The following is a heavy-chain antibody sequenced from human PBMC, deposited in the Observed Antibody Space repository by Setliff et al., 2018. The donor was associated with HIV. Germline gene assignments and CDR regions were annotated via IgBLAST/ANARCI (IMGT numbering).Heavy chain of an antibody. CDR2: ISASSVSR. Sequence: PGGSLRLSCAASGFTFSSYSMNWVRQAPGRGLEWVSYISASSVSRYYADSVKGRFTISRDNAKNSLYLQMNSLRAEDTAVYYCARASGFCSSTSCSTPPYMDVWGKGTTVTVSS. D-gene: IGHD2-2*01. CDR3: ARASGFCSSTSCSTPPYMDV. J-gene: IGHJ6*03. CDR1: GFTFSSYS. V-gene: IGHV3-48*01.